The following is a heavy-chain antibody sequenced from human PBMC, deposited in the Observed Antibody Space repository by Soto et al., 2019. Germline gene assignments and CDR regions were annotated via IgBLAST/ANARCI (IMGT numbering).Heavy chain of an antibody. Sequence: QVQLVESGGGVVQPGRSLRLSCAASGFTFSSYAMHWVRQAPGKGLEWVAVISYDGSNKYYADSVKGRFTISRDNSKNTLYLQMNSLRAEDTAVYYCSRDGPPGYYDRSGYSYGMDVWGEANTVTVSS. D-gene: IGHD3-22*01. CDR1: GFTFSSYA. CDR2: ISYDGSNK. J-gene: IGHJ6*04. V-gene: IGHV3-30-3*01. CDR3: SRDGPPGYYDRSGYSYGMDV.